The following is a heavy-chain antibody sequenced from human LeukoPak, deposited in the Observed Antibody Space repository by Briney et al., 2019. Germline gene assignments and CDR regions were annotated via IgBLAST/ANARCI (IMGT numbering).Heavy chain of an antibody. Sequence: PGGSLRLSCAASGFTFSTSGMHWVRQAPGKGLEWLAFIPFDEHDTHYADSVKGRFTISRDNSRNTLYLQMNSLRPEDTSLYYCVKDHPVAAFWGQGTLVTVSS. V-gene: IGHV3-30*02. CDR2: IPFDEHDT. CDR3: VKDHPVAAF. D-gene: IGHD6-19*01. J-gene: IGHJ4*02. CDR1: GFTFSTSG.